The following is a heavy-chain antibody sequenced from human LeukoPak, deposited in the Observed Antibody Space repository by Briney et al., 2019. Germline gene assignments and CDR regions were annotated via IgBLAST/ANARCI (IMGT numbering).Heavy chain of an antibody. CDR3: AHIPALYYYDSSGYSFDY. Sequence: SGPTLVNPTQTLTLTCTFSGFSLSTSGVGVGWIRQPPGKALEWLALIYWDDDKRYSPSLKSRLTITKDTSKNQVVLTVTNMDPVDTATYYCAHIPALYYYDSSGYSFDYWGQGTLVTVSS. V-gene: IGHV2-5*02. D-gene: IGHD3-22*01. J-gene: IGHJ4*02. CDR1: GFSLSTSGVG. CDR2: IYWDDDK.